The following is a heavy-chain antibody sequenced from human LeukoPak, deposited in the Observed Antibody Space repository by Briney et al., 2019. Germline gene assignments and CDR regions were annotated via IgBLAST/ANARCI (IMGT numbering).Heavy chain of an antibody. Sequence: GGSLRLSCAASGFTFSSYEMNWVRQAPGKGLEWVSYISASGSAIYYADSVKGRFTFSRDNAKNSLYLQMNSLRAADTAVYFCARVVTSGFYYDDYWGQGTLVTVSS. J-gene: IGHJ4*02. D-gene: IGHD3-22*01. V-gene: IGHV3-48*03. CDR2: ISASGSAI. CDR3: ARVVTSGFYYDDY. CDR1: GFTFSSYE.